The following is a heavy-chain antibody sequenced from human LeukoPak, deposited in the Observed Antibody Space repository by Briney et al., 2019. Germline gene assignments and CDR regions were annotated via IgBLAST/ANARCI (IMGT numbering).Heavy chain of an antibody. D-gene: IGHD3-10*01. J-gene: IGHJ4*02. CDR1: GGSISSSSYY. CDR2: IYYSGST. V-gene: IGHV4-39*07. CDR3: ARLGFGRFSYYDSGTNYNVYLDY. Sequence: SETLSLTCTVSGGSISSSSYYWGWIRQPPGKGLEWIGSIYYSGSTYYNPSLKSRVTISVDTSKNQFSLKLSSVTAADTAVYYCARLGFGRFSYYDSGTNYNVYLDYWGQGTLVTVSS.